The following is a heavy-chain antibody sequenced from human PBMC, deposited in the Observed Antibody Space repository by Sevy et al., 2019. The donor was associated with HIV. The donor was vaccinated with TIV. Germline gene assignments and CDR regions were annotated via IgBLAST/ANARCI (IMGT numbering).Heavy chain of an antibody. V-gene: IGHV3-30*02. CDR1: GFPFTTYG. CDR2: IRYDGSNK. J-gene: IGHJ4*02. Sequence: GGSLRLSCAASGFPFTTYGMHWVRQAPGKGLEWVAVIRYDGSNKFYADSVKGRFTISRDNSNNTLFLQMNTLRTEDTAVYYCATRWTPGYWGQGTLVTVSS. D-gene: IGHD1-1*01. CDR3: ATRWTPGY.